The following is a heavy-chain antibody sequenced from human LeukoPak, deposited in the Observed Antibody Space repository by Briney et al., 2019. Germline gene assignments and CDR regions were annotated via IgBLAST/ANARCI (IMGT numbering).Heavy chain of an antibody. Sequence: PGGSLRLSCAASGFTFNSYWMNWVRQAPGKGLEWVANIKQDGSEKYYVDSVKGRFTISRDNAKNSLFLQMNSLRAEDTAVYYCARGLRLMVAFGGVIVDPWGQGTLVTVSS. CDR3: ARGLRLMVAFGGVIVDP. D-gene: IGHD3-16*02. V-gene: IGHV3-7*05. CDR1: GFTFNSYW. CDR2: IKQDGSEK. J-gene: IGHJ5*02.